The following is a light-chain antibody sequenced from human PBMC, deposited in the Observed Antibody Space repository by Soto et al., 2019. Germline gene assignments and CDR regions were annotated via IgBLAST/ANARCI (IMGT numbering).Light chain of an antibody. CDR2: LNSDGSH. Sequence: QLVLTQSPSASASLGASVKLTCTLSSGHSSYAIAWHQQQPEKGPRYLMKLNSDGSHNKGDGIPDRFSGSSSGAERYLTISSLQSEDEADYYCQTGDTAILFGGGTKLTVL. V-gene: IGLV4-69*01. CDR1: SGHSSYA. J-gene: IGLJ3*02. CDR3: QTGDTAIL.